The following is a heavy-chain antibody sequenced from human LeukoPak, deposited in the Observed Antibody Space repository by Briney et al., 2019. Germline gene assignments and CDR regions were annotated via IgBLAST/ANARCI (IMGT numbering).Heavy chain of an antibody. V-gene: IGHV3-21*01. D-gene: IGHD2-15*01. CDR2: ISSGSNYI. J-gene: IGHJ6*02. CDR1: GFTFSTYS. Sequence: GGSLRLSCAASGFTFSTYSMNWVRQAPGKGLEWVSSISSGSNYIFYADSVKGRFTISRDNAKNSLYLQMNSPRAEDTAVYYCARSKGPYSYYGMDVWGQGTTVTVPS. CDR3: ARSKGPYSYYGMDV.